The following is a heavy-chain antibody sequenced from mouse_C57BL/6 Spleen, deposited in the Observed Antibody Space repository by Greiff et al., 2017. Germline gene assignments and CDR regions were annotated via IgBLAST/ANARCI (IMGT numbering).Heavy chain of an antibody. CDR3: AKPYYGNYYFDY. CDR1: GYTFTSYW. V-gene: IGHV1-53*01. Sequence: QVHVKQPGTELVKPGASVKLSCKASGYTFTSYWMHWVKQRPGQGLEWIGNINPSNGGTNYNEKFKSKATLTVDKSSSTAYMQLSRLTSEDSAVYYCAKPYYGNYYFDYWGQGTTLTVSS. J-gene: IGHJ2*01. D-gene: IGHD2-10*01. CDR2: INPSNGGT.